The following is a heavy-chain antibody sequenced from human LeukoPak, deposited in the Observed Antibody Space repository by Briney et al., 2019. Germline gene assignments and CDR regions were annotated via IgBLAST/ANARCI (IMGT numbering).Heavy chain of an antibody. CDR2: IRQDGSEK. CDR1: GFTFSSCW. Sequence: GGSLRLSCAASGFTFSSCWMSWVRQAPGKGLEWVANIRQDGSEKYYVDSVKGRFTISRDNAKNSLYLQMNSLRAEDTAVYYCARRPKRYGSGSYYYFDYWGQGTLVTVSS. CDR3: ARRPKRYGSGSYYYFDY. D-gene: IGHD3-10*01. V-gene: IGHV3-7*01. J-gene: IGHJ4*02.